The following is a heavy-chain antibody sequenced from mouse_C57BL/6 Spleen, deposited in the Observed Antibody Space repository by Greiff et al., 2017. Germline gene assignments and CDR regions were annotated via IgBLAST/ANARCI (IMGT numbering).Heavy chain of an antibody. CDR3: ARKGYDVDY. D-gene: IGHD2-2*01. V-gene: IGHV3-6*01. CDR1: GYSITSGYY. Sequence: EVQLQQSGPGLVKPSQSLSLTCSVTGYSITSGYYWNWIRQFPGNKLEWMGYISYDGSNNYNPSLKNRISITRDTSKNQFCLKLNSVTTEDTATYYCARKGYDVDYWGQGTTLTVSS. J-gene: IGHJ2*01. CDR2: ISYDGSN.